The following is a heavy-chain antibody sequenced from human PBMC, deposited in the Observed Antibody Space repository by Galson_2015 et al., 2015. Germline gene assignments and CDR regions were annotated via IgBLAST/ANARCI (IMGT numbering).Heavy chain of an antibody. V-gene: IGHV3-33*01. CDR3: ARAVGPFDY. D-gene: IGHD6-19*01. Sequence: SLRLSCAASGFTFNTYGMHRVRQAPGKGLDWVAVVWYDGSNKYYADSVKGRFTISRDNSKNTLYLQMNSLRAEDTAVYYCARAVGPFDYWGQGTLVTVSS. CDR2: VWYDGSNK. CDR1: GFTFNTYG. J-gene: IGHJ4*02.